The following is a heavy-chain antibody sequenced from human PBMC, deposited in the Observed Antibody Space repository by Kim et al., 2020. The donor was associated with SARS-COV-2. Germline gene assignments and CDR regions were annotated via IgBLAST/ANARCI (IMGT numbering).Heavy chain of an antibody. Sequence: SVKVSCKASGFTFTSSAMQWVRQARGQRLEWIGWIVVGSGNTNYAQKFQERVTITRDMSTSTAYMELSSLRSEDTAVYYCAADGPRDGYNTFDYWGQGTLVTVSS. V-gene: IGHV1-58*02. CDR2: IVVGSGNT. D-gene: IGHD5-12*01. J-gene: IGHJ4*02. CDR1: GFTFTSSA. CDR3: AADGPRDGYNTFDY.